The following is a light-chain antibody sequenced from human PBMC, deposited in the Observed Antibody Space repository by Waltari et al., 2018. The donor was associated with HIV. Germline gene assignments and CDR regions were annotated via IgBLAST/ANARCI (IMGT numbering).Light chain of an antibody. CDR2: RNN. CDR3: AAWTDSRYVV. V-gene: IGLV1-47*01. Sequence: QSVLTQPPSASGAPGQRVTISCSGSSSNIGSNYVYWYQQLPGTAPKLLIYRNNQRPSGVPDRFSGSKSGTSASLASSGLRSEDEADYYCAAWTDSRYVVFGGGTKLTVL. J-gene: IGLJ2*01. CDR1: SSNIGSNY.